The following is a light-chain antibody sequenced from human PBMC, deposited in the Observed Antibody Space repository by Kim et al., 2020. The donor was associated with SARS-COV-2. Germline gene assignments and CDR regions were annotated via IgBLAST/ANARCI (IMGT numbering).Light chain of an antibody. J-gene: IGLJ2*01. CDR2: EVS. CDR1: SSDVGGYNY. Sequence: GQSVAISCTGNSSDVGGYNYVSWYQQHPGKAPRLMIFEVSKRPSGVPDRFSGSKSGNTASLTVSGLQAEDEADYYCSSFAGSNHVVFGGGTQLTVL. CDR3: SSFAGSNHVV. V-gene: IGLV2-8*01.